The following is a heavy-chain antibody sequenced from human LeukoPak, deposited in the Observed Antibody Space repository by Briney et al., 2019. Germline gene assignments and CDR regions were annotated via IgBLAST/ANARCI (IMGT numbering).Heavy chain of an antibody. Sequence: PGGSLRLSCAASGFTFSSYWMSWVRQAPGKGLEWVANIKQDGSEKYYVDSVKGRFTISRDNAKNSLYLQMNSLRSDDTAVYYCARGRSGELTWAFTLDSWGQGTLVTVSS. CDR1: GFTFSSYW. J-gene: IGHJ4*02. V-gene: IGHV3-7*05. D-gene: IGHD3-10*01. CDR3: ARGRSGELTWAFTLDS. CDR2: IKQDGSEK.